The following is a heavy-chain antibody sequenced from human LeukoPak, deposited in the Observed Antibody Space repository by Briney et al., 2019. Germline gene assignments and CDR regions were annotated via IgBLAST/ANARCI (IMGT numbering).Heavy chain of an antibody. D-gene: IGHD7-27*01. V-gene: IGHV4-38-2*02. CDR1: GYSISSAYY. CDR2: MYHSGST. CDR3: ARGFRGDNFDY. Sequence: SETLSLTCSVSGYSISSAYYWGWIRQPPGKGLVWIGTMYHSGSTNYNPSLKSRVTISVDTSKNQFSLKLSSVTAADTAVYFCARGFRGDNFDYWGQGTLVTVSS. J-gene: IGHJ4*02.